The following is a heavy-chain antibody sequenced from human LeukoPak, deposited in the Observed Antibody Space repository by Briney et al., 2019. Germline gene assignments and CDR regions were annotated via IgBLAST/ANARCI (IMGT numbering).Heavy chain of an antibody. V-gene: IGHV3-23*01. CDR1: GFTFSSYA. CDR3: AKAASPYQYYYYYMDV. J-gene: IGHJ6*03. D-gene: IGHD2-2*01. Sequence: GGSLRLSCAASGFTFSSYAMSWVRQAPGKGLEWVSAISGSGGSTYYADSVKSRFTISRDNSKNTLYLQMNSLRAEDTAVYYCAKAASPYQYYYYYMDVWGKGTTVTVSS. CDR2: ISGSGGST.